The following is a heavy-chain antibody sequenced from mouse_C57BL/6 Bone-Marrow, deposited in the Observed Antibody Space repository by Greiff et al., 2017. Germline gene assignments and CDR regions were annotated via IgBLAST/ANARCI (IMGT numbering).Heavy chain of an antibody. V-gene: IGHV5-16*01. CDR1: GFTFSDYY. CDR2: INYDGSST. J-gene: IGHJ4*01. D-gene: IGHD1-1*01. CDR3: ARDRDYYGSRGYAMDY. Sequence: EVKLVESEGGLVQPGSSMKLSCTASGFTFSDYYMAWVRQVPEKGLEWVANINYDGSSTYYLDSLKSRFIISRDNAKNILYLQMSSLKSEDTATYYCARDRDYYGSRGYAMDYWGQGTSVTVSS.